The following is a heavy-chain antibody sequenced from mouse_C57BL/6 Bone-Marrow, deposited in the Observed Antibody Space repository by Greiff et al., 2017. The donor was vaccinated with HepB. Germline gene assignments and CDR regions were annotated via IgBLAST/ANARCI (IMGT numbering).Heavy chain of an antibody. CDR1: GYTFTSYW. Sequence: QVQLQQSGAELVKPGASVKMSCKASGYTFTSYWITWVKQRPGQGLEWIGDIYPGSGSTNYNEKFKSKATLTVDTSSSTAYMQLSSLTSEDSAVYYCARFDIYYDYDWFAYWGQGTLVTVSA. D-gene: IGHD2-4*01. V-gene: IGHV1-55*01. J-gene: IGHJ3*01. CDR2: IYPGSGST. CDR3: ARFDIYYDYDWFAY.